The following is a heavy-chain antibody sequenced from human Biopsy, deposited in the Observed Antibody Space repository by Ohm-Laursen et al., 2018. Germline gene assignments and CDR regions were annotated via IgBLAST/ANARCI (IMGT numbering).Heavy chain of an antibody. J-gene: IGHJ1*01. CDR3: ARGSNEYGGLYFPH. D-gene: IGHD4-23*01. CDR1: GGSFTGHY. V-gene: IGHV4-59*11. Sequence: PGTLSFTCTVSGGSFTGHYWSWIRQPPGKGLEWIGHISYTGYTSYKSSLKSRVTISLDTSRKHFSLRLTSLAAADTAVYYCARGSNEYGGLYFPHWGQGTLVTVSS. CDR2: ISYTGYT.